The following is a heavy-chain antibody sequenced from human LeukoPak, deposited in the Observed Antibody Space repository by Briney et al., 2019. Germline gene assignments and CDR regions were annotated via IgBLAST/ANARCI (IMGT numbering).Heavy chain of an antibody. J-gene: IGHJ4*02. CDR3: ARHHYTIFGVVIMILDY. CDR2: ISSSSSYI. CDR1: GFTFSSYS. D-gene: IGHD3-3*01. V-gene: IGHV3-21*01. Sequence: GGSLRLSCAASGFTFSSYSMNWVRQAPGKGLEWVSSISSSSSYIYYADSVKGRFTISRDNAKNSLYLQMNSLRAEDTAVYYCARHHYTIFGVVIMILDYWGQGTLVTVSS.